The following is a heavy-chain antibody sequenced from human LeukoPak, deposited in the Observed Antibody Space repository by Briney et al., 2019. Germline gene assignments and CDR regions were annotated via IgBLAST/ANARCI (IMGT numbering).Heavy chain of an antibody. CDR2: TYYRSKWSN. D-gene: IGHD3-22*01. CDR3: ARDSALNYYDSSGYPDNWFDP. V-gene: IGHV6-1*01. J-gene: IGHJ5*02. Sequence: SQTLSLTCAISGDSVSSNSAAWNWIRQSPSRGLEGLGKTYYRSKWSNDYAVSVKSRISINPAPSKNQFSLQLASVTPEDTAVYYCARDSALNYYDSSGYPDNWFDPWGKGTLVTVSS. CDR1: GDSVSSNSAA.